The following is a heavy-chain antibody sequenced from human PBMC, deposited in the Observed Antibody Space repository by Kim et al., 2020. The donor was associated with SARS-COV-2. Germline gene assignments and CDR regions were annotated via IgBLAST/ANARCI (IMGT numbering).Heavy chain of an antibody. D-gene: IGHD3-16*01. CDR3: AKEGEYGGYYYYYGMDV. CDR1: GFTFSSYG. V-gene: IGHV3-30*18. J-gene: IGHJ6*02. Sequence: GGSLRLSCAASGFTFSSYGMHWVRQAPGKGLEWVAVISYDGSNKYYADSVKGRFTISRDNSKNTLYLQMNSLRAEDTAVYYCAKEGEYGGYYYYYGMDVGGQGTTVTVSS. CDR2: ISYDGSNK.